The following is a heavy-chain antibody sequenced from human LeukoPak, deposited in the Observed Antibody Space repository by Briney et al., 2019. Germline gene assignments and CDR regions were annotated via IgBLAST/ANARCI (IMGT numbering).Heavy chain of an antibody. Sequence: GGSLRLSCAASGFTFSRYWMHWVRQAPGKGLVCVSRINSDGSSTSYADSVKGRFTISRDNAKNTLYLQMYRLRAEDAPVYYCARGAGDTMVRGVITSYYYYGMDVWGKGTRSPSPQ. J-gene: IGHJ6*04. CDR1: GFTFSRYW. V-gene: IGHV3-74*01. CDR3: ARGAGDTMVRGVITSYYYYGMDV. CDR2: INSDGSST. D-gene: IGHD3-10*01.